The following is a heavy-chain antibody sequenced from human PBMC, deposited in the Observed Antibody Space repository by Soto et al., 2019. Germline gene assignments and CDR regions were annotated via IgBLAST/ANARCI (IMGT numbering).Heavy chain of an antibody. CDR1: GYTFTSYG. CDR2: ISAYNGNT. J-gene: IGHJ4*02. D-gene: IGHD1-26*01. CDR3: ARDLGGSYYAPVDY. Sequence: GASVKVSCKASGYTFTSYGISWVRQAPGQGLEWMGWISAYNGNTNYAQKFQGKVTMTTDTSTSTAYMELRSLRSDDTAVYYCARDLGGSYYAPVDYWGQGTLVTVSS. V-gene: IGHV1-18*01.